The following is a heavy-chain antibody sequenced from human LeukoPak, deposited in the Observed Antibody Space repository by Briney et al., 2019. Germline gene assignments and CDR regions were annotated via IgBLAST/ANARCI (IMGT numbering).Heavy chain of an antibody. Sequence: SVKLSCTASGGTFTSYAISWVRQAPGQGLEWMGGIITIFGTANYAQKFQGRVTITTDESTSTAYMEMSSSRSADTAAYYCTIVAAWAHFDYWGQGTLVTVSS. CDR2: IITIFGTA. CDR3: TIVAAWAHFDY. D-gene: IGHD6-13*01. V-gene: IGHV1-69*05. J-gene: IGHJ4*02. CDR1: GGTFTSYA.